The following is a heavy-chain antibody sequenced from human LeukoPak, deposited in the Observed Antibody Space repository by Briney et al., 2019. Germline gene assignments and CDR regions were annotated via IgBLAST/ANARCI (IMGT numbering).Heavy chain of an antibody. J-gene: IGHJ4*02. CDR2: IYHSGST. CDR3: AREGRDGYKIFDY. CDR1: GYSISSGYY. Sequence: PSETLSLTCTVSGYSISSGYYWGWIRQPPGKGLEWIGSIYHSGSTYYNPSLKSRVTISVDTSKNQFSLKLSSVTAADTAVYYCAREGRDGYKIFDYWGQGTLVTVSS. V-gene: IGHV4-38-2*02. D-gene: IGHD5-24*01.